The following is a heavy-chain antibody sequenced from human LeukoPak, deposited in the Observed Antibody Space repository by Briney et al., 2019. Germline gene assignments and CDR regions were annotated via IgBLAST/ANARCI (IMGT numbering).Heavy chain of an antibody. D-gene: IGHD6-13*01. Sequence: SETLSLTCTVSGGSISSYYWSWIRQPPGKGLEWIGYIYYSGSTNYSPSLKSRVTISVDTSKNQFSLKLSSVTAADTAVYYCAVGYSSSWAFDYWGQGTLVTVSS. CDR2: IYYSGST. CDR1: GGSISSYY. CDR3: AVGYSSSWAFDY. V-gene: IGHV4-59*01. J-gene: IGHJ4*02.